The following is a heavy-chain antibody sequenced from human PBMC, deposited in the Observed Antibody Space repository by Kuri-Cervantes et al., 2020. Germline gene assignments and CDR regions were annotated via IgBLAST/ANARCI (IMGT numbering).Heavy chain of an antibody. J-gene: IGHJ4*02. Sequence: SLKISCAASGFTFDDYAMHWVRQAPGKGLEWVSGISWNSGSIGYADSVKGRFTISRDNAKNSLYLQMNSLRAEDTAVYYCARGGSSWSLYSWGQGTLVTVSS. CDR3: ARGGSSWSLYS. D-gene: IGHD6-13*01. V-gene: IGHV3-9*01. CDR2: ISWNSGSI. CDR1: GFTFDDYA.